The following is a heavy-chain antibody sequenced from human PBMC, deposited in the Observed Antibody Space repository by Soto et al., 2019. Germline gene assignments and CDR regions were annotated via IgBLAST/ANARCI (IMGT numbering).Heavy chain of an antibody. CDR3: ARVRVGTTVVTEGGSLHI. CDR1: GYTFTKYS. D-gene: IGHD4-17*01. J-gene: IGHJ3*01. Sequence: ASVKVSCKASGYTFTKYSIHWVRQAPGQRLEWMGWINAGKGNTRYSQKFQGRVTITSDTSASKAYMELRSLRSEDTAVEYCARVRVGTTVVTEGGSLHIGGPGTMV. V-gene: IGHV1-3*01. CDR2: INAGKGNT.